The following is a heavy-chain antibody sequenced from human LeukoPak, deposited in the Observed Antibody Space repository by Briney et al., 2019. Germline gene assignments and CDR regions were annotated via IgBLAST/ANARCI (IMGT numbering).Heavy chain of an antibody. CDR1: GFTFDDYA. CDR2: ISSSGSTI. J-gene: IGHJ4*02. CDR3: ARGFRKGAFDY. V-gene: IGHV3-48*03. D-gene: IGHD3-16*01. Sequence: GGSLRLSCAASGFTFDDYAMHWVRQARGKGREWVSYISSSGSTIYYADSVKGRFTIPRDNAKNSLYLQMNSLRAEDTAVYYCARGFRKGAFDYWGQGTLVTVSS.